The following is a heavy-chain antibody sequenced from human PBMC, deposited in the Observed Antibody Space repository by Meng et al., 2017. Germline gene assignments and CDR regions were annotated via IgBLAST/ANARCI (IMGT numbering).Heavy chain of an antibody. J-gene: IGHJ4*02. CDR2: INHSGST. CDR3: ARGSMVRGVIPLY. Sequence: SETLSLTCAVYGGSFSGYYWSWIRQPPGKGLEWIGEINHSGSTNYNPSLKSRVTISVDTSKNQFSLKLSSGTAADTAVYYCARGSMVRGVIPLYWGQGTLVTVSS. V-gene: IGHV4-34*01. D-gene: IGHD3-10*01. CDR1: GGSFSGYY.